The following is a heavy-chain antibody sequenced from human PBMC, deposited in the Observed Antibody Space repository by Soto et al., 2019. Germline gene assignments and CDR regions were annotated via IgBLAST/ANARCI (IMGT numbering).Heavy chain of an antibody. CDR2: ISAHTGNT. V-gene: IGHV1-18*01. J-gene: IGHJ3*02. CDR1: GYTFTNYG. CDR3: ARVLGYNSSWWRHTAFDI. Sequence: ASVKVSCKTSGYTFTNYGISWVRQAPGQGLEWMGWISAHTGNTNYAQKFQGRVTMITDTSTSTAYMELRSLRSDDTAVYYCARVLGYNSSWWRHTAFDIWGQGTMVTVS. D-gene: IGHD6-13*01.